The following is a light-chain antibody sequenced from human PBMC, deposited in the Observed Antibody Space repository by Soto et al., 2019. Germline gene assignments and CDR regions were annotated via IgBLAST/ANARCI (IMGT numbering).Light chain of an antibody. CDR2: DES. V-gene: IGKV1-39*01. CDR1: QDIDIY. CDR3: QQSYRTQYT. J-gene: IGKJ2*01. Sequence: TQMTQSPSSLSASVGDRVTITCRASQDIDIYLSWYQQKPGKVPKLLIYDESTLQSGVPSRFSGSGSGTGFTLTINNLQHEDFETYYCQQSYRTQYTFGQGTKVDIK.